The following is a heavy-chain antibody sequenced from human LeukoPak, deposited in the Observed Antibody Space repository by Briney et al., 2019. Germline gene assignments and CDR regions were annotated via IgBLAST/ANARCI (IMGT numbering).Heavy chain of an antibody. V-gene: IGHV3-23*01. Sequence: PGGSLRLSCAASGFTFSSPAMSWFRQAPGKGLECVSVISGSGGSTYYADSVKGRFTISRDNSKSTLYLQMNSLRAEDTAVYYCAKGGSGWYVGLFDYWGQGTLVTVSS. J-gene: IGHJ4*02. CDR1: GFTFSSPA. D-gene: IGHD6-19*01. CDR2: ISGSGGST. CDR3: AKGGSGWYVGLFDY.